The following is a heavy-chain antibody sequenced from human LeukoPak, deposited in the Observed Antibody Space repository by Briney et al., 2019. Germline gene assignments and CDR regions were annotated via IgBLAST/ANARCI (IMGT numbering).Heavy chain of an antibody. Sequence: PGGSLRLSCAASRFTFDDYAMHWVRQAPGKGLEWVSGISWNSGSIGYADSVKGRFTISRDNAKNSLYLQMNSLRAEDTALYYCAKELKTKPTIFWPTDFYYYYGMDVWGQGTTVTVSS. CDR1: RFTFDDYA. V-gene: IGHV3-9*01. CDR3: AKELKTKPTIFWPTDFYYYYGMDV. D-gene: IGHD3-9*01. J-gene: IGHJ6*02. CDR2: ISWNSGSI.